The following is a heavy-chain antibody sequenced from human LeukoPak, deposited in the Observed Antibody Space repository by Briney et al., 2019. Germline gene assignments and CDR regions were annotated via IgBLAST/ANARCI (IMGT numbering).Heavy chain of an antibody. D-gene: IGHD3-3*01. CDR2: IYTSGST. Sequence: PSETLSLTCTVSGGSISSYYWSWIRQPAGKGLEWIGRIYTSGSTNYNPSLKSRVTISVDKSMNQFSLKLSSVTAADTAVYYCARALRFLEWFPHDAFDIWGQGTMVTVSS. J-gene: IGHJ3*02. CDR3: ARALRFLEWFPHDAFDI. V-gene: IGHV4-4*07. CDR1: GGSISSYY.